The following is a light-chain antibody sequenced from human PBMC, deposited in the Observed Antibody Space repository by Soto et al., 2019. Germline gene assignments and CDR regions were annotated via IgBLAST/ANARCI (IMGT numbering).Light chain of an antibody. CDR1: QSVSSSY. Sequence: VLTQYPVTLSFSPWEIATLSCRASQSVSSSYLAWYQQKPGQAPRLLIYGASSRATGIPDRFSGSGSGTDFTLTISRLEPEDFVVYYCQQSGGSITFGQGTRLEIK. CDR3: QQSGGSIT. V-gene: IGKV3-20*01. J-gene: IGKJ5*01. CDR2: GAS.